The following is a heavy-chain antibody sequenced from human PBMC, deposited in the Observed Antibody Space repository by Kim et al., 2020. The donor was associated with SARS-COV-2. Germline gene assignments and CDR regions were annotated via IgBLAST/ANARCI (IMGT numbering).Heavy chain of an antibody. D-gene: IGHD6-19*01. Sequence: YTDSVKGRFTISRDSAKNSLLMQMNGLRAEETALYYCARDSSGWSRDYWGQGTLVTVSS. V-gene: IGHV3-21*01. J-gene: IGHJ4*02. CDR3: ARDSSGWSRDY.